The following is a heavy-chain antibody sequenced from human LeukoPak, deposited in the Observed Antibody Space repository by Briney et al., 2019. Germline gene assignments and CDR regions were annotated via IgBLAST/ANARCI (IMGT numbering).Heavy chain of an antibody. Sequence: GRSLRLSCAASGFTFSSYAMHWVRQAPGKGLEWVAAISYDGSNKYYADSAKGRFTISRDNSKNTLYLQMNSLRAEDTAVYYCARVGKDSGYDWLYYFDYWGQGTLVTVSS. CDR1: GFTFSSYA. J-gene: IGHJ4*02. D-gene: IGHD5-12*01. CDR2: ISYDGSNK. V-gene: IGHV3-30*04. CDR3: ARVGKDSGYDWLYYFDY.